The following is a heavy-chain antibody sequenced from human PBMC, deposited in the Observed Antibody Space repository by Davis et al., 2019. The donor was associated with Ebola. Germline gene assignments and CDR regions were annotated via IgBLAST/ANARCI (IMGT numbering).Heavy chain of an antibody. Sequence: ASVKVSCKASGYTFTSYGISWVRQAPGQGLEWMGWISAYNGNTNYAQKLQGRVTMTTDTSTTTVHMELRSLTSDDTAVYYCARGSAVSGYDHKSRFDYWGRGTLVSVSS. CDR1: GYTFTSYG. D-gene: IGHD5-12*01. V-gene: IGHV1-18*01. CDR3: ARGSAVSGYDHKSRFDY. CDR2: ISAYNGNT. J-gene: IGHJ4*02.